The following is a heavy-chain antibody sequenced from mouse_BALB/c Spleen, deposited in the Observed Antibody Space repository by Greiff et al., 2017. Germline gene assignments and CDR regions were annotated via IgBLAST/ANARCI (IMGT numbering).Heavy chain of an antibody. CDR2: ISSGGST. J-gene: IGHJ4*01. Sequence: EVKLVESGGGLVKPGGSLKLSCAASGFTFSSYAMSWVRQTPEKRLEWVASISSGGSTYYPDSVKGRFTISRDNARNILYLQMSSLRSEDTAMYYCARVLRGYYGNYNYAMDYWGQGTSVTVSS. V-gene: IGHV5-6-5*01. CDR1: GFTFSSYA. D-gene: IGHD2-1*01. CDR3: ARVLRGYYGNYNYAMDY.